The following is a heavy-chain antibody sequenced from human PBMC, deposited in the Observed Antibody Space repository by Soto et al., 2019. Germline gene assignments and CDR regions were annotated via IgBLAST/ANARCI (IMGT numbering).Heavy chain of an antibody. V-gene: IGHV1-69*06. CDR2: ILPIFGTA. CDR3: ARAMSYSSSSSFDY. J-gene: IGHJ4*02. Sequence: SVKVSCKASGGTFSSYAISWVRQAPGQGLEWMGGILPIFGTANYAQKFQGRVTITADKSTSTAYMELSSLRSEDTAVYYCARAMSYSSSSSFDYWGQGTLVTVSS. CDR1: GGTFSSYA. D-gene: IGHD6-6*01.